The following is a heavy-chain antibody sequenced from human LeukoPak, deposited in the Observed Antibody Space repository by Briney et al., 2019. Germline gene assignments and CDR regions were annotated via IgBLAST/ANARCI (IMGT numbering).Heavy chain of an antibody. V-gene: IGHV3-21*01. CDR2: ISSSSSYI. CDR1: GFTFSSYS. Sequence: GGSLRLSCAASGFTFSSYSMNWVRQAPGKGLEWVSSISSSSSYIYYADSVKGRFTISRDNAKNSLYLQMNSLRAEDTAVYYCARGGLRFDAFDIWGQGTMVTVSS. J-gene: IGHJ3*02. CDR3: ARGGLRFDAFDI. D-gene: IGHD5-12*01.